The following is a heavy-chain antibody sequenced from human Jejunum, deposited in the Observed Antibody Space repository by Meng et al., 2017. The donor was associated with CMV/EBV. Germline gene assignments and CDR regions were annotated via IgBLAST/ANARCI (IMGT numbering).Heavy chain of an antibody. D-gene: IGHD3-3*01. Sequence: LSGSSISTSGVGVGWIRQPPGKALEWLAFVYWDDDIRYRPSLRSRLTLTKDTSKNQVVLVMTNMEPVDTGTYYCVFKDRTIFEAFDPWGQGTLVTVSS. J-gene: IGHJ5*02. CDR3: VFKDRTIFEAFDP. V-gene: IGHV2-5*04. CDR2: VYWDDDI. CDR1: GSSISTSGVG.